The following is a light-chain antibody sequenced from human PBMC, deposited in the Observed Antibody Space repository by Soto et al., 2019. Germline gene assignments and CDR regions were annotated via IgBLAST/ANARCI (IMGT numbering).Light chain of an antibody. V-gene: IGLV2-11*01. CDR2: DVY. CDR3: CSYAGDSWV. Sequence: QSALTQPRSVSGSPGQSGTISCTGTNSDVGNYDYVSWYQQHPGKAPKLIVYDVYKRPTGVTDRISGSKSGNTASLTISGLQAEDEADYYCCSYAGDSWVFGGGTKLTVL. CDR1: NSDVGNYDY. J-gene: IGLJ3*02.